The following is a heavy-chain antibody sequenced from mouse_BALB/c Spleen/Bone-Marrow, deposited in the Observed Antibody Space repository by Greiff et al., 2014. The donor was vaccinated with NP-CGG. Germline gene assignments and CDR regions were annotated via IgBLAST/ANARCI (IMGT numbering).Heavy chain of an antibody. V-gene: IGHV1-69*02. D-gene: IGHD1-1*01. CDR3: TRGSSYVGYAMDY. J-gene: IGHJ4*01. CDR1: GYTFTNNW. CDR2: IYPSDSYT. Sequence: QVQLQQSGAELVRPGASVKLSCKASGYTFTNNWINWVKQRPGQGLEWIGNIYPSDSYTNYNQKFKDKATLTVDKSSSTAYMRLSSPTSEDSAVYYCTRGSSYVGYAMDYWGQGTSVTVSS.